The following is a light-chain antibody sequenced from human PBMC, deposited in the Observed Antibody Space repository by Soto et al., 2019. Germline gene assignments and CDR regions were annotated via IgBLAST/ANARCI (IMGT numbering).Light chain of an antibody. Sequence: EIVLTQSPGTLSVSPGERATLSCRASQSISDKSAWYQQKPGQAPRLLMFGASTRATGIPARFSGSGSGTDFTLTITGLQSEDFAVYYCQQYKSWPYTFGQGTRLEIK. CDR3: QQYKSWPYT. J-gene: IGKJ5*01. CDR1: QSISDK. V-gene: IGKV3-15*01. CDR2: GAS.